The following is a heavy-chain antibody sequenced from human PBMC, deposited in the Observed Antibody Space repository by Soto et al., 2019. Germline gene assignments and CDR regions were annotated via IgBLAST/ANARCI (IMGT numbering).Heavy chain of an antibody. V-gene: IGHV3-30-3*01. J-gene: IGHJ3*02. CDR1: GFTFSSYT. D-gene: IGHD6-19*01. CDR2: MSYDGGSK. CDR3: ARPYTIGWSYAFDI. Sequence: GGSLRLSCVVSGFTFSSYTMHWVRQAPGKGLEWVAVMSYDGGSKSYADSVKGRFTISRDDSKSTLYLQVDSLRTEDTALYYCARPYTIGWSYAFDIWGQGTMVTVSS.